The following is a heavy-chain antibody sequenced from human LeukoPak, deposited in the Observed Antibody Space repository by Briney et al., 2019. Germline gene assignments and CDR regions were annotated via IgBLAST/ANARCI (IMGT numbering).Heavy chain of an antibody. D-gene: IGHD3-10*01. CDR1: GGTFSSYA. Sequence: SVKVSCKASGGTFSSYAISWVRQAPGQGLEWMGGIIPIFGTANYAQKFQGRVTITADESTSTAYMELSSLRSEDTAVYYCASHPRYGWFGSLGPYGMDVWGQGTTVTVSS. CDR2: IIPIFGTA. CDR3: ASHPRYGWFGSLGPYGMDV. J-gene: IGHJ6*02. V-gene: IGHV1-69*13.